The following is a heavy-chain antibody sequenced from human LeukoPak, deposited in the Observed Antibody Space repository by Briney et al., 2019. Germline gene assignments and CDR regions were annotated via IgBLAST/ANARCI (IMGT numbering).Heavy chain of an antibody. CDR3: ARDYGDVGAFDI. J-gene: IGHJ3*02. Sequence: GGSLRLSCAASGFTFSTYLMSWVRQAPGKGLEWVASIKQDGSEKYYVGSVKGRFTVSRDNAKNSLYLQVNSLRAEDTALYYCARDYGDVGAFDIWGQGTMVTVSS. CDR1: GFTFSTYL. D-gene: IGHD7-27*01. V-gene: IGHV3-7*01. CDR2: IKQDGSEK.